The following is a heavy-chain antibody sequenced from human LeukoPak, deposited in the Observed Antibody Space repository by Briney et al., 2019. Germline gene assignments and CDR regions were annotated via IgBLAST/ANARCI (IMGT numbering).Heavy chain of an antibody. Sequence: SETLSLTCTVSGGSISSYYWSWIRQPAGKGLEWIGRIYTSGSTNYNPSLKSRVTMSVDTSKNQFSLKLSSVTAADTAVYYCARTGPVIEKYYDYIWGSYRSTYFDYWGQGTLVTVSS. CDR3: ARTGPVIEKYYDYIWGSYRSTYFDY. D-gene: IGHD3-16*02. CDR2: IYTSGST. CDR1: GGSISSYY. V-gene: IGHV4-4*07. J-gene: IGHJ4*02.